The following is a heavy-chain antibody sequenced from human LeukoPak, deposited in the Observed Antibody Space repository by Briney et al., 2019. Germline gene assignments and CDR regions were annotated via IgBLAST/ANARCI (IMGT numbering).Heavy chain of an antibody. J-gene: IGHJ6*02. CDR3: AKAPAGRWLQLGGRVYYGMDV. V-gene: IGHV3-23*01. CDR1: GFTFSSYA. CDR2: ISGSGGST. Sequence: PGGSLRLSCAASGFTFSSYAMSWVRQAPGKGLEWVSAISGSGGSTYYADSVKGRFTISRDNSKNTLYLQMNSLRAEDTAVYYCAKAPAGRWLQLGGRVYYGMDVWGQGTTVTVSS. D-gene: IGHD5-24*01.